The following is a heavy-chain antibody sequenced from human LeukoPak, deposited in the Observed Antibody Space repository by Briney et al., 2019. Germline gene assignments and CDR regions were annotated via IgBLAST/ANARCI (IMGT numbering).Heavy chain of an antibody. CDR2: ITNDNYDT. CDR3: AREGISRKMDFDY. D-gene: IGHD2/OR15-2a*01. CDR1: GFTFSRYA. J-gene: IGHJ4*02. Sequence: GGSLRLSCAASGFTFSRYAMSWVRQAPGKGLEWVSSITNDNYDTFYADSVKGRFTISRDESKNTLYLQMKSLRAEDTAVYYCAREGISRKMDFDYWGQGTLVTVSS. V-gene: IGHV3-23*01.